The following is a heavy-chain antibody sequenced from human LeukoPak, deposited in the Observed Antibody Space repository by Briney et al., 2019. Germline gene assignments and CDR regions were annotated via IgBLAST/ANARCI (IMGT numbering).Heavy chain of an antibody. CDR2: MNPNSGNT. CDR1: GYTFTSYD. J-gene: IGHJ4*02. Sequence: ASVKVSCKASGYTFTSYDINWVRQATGQGLEWMGWMNPNSGNTGYAQKFQGGVTMTRNTSISTAYMELSSLRSEDTAVYYCALTTVVTGGLDYWGQGTLVTVSS. D-gene: IGHD4-17*01. V-gene: IGHV1-8*01. CDR3: ALTTVVTGGLDY.